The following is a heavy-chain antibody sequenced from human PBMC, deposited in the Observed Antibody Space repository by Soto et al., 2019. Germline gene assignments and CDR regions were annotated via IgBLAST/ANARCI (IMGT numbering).Heavy chain of an antibody. CDR1: GFTFSSYA. D-gene: IGHD6-19*01. J-gene: IGHJ4*02. CDR3: AKDLPPYSSGWYYNY. CDR2: ISGSGGST. V-gene: IGHV3-23*01. Sequence: XSLRLACAASGFTFSSYAMSWFRQAPVKGLEWGSAISGSGGSTYYADSVKGRFTISRDNSKNTLYLQMNSLRAEDTAVYYCAKDLPPYSSGWYYNYWGQGTLVTVSS.